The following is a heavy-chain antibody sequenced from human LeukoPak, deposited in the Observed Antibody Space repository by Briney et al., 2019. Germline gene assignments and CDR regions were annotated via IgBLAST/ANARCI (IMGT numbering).Heavy chain of an antibody. D-gene: IGHD3-22*01. CDR2: MRSDGSTK. CDR1: GFSFSSYG. Sequence: PGGSLRLPCAASGFSFSSYGMHWVRQAPGKGLEWVAYMRSDGSTKYYADSVKGRFTISRDNSNKTLYLQMNSLSPEDTAVYYCAKGYDSSGYYLDYWGQGTLVTVSP. CDR3: AKGYDSSGYYLDY. V-gene: IGHV3-30*02. J-gene: IGHJ4*02.